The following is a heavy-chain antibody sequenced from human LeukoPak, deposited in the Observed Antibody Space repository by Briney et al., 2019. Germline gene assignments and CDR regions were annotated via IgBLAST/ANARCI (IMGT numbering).Heavy chain of an antibody. CDR1: GGSFSGYY. D-gene: IGHD3-22*01. Sequence: SETLSLTCAVYGGSFSGYYWSWIRQPPGKGLEWIGEINHSGSTNYNPSLKSRVTISVDTSKNQFSLKLSSVTAADTAVYYCARGGGGYLRNDAFDIWGQGTMVTVSS. J-gene: IGHJ3*02. CDR3: ARGGGGYLRNDAFDI. V-gene: IGHV4-34*01. CDR2: INHSGST.